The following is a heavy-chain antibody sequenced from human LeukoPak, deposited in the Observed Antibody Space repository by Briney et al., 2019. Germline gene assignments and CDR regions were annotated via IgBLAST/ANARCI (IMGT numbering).Heavy chain of an antibody. CDR2: INHSGST. CDR3: ARDRGSYPDY. V-gene: IGHV4-34*01. CDR1: GGSFSGYY. J-gene: IGHJ4*02. D-gene: IGHD1-26*01. Sequence: SETLSLTCAVYGGSFSGYYWSWIRQPPGKGLEWIGEINHSGSTNYNPSLKSRVTMSVDTSKNQFSLKLSSVTAADTAVYYCARDRGSYPDYWGQGTLVTVSS.